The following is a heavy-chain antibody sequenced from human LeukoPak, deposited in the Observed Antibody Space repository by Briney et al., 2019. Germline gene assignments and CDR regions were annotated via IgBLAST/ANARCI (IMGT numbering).Heavy chain of an antibody. J-gene: IGHJ3*01. V-gene: IGHV4-39*07. CDR2: LYYSGST. CDR1: GVALHSSILI. CDR3: ARFVKSTVTTGPPPKDAFDL. Sequence: SETLSLTRSLSGVALHSSILIRGGRRAPPGGGVRGGGGLYYSGSTPYNPPLKSRVPISVDTSKNQFSLKLTSVTAADTAVYYCARFVKSTVTTGPPPKDAFDLWGQGTMVTVSS. D-gene: IGHD4-17*01.